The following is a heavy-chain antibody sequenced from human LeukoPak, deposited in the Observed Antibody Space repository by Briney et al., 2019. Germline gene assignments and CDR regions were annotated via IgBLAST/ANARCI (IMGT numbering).Heavy chain of an antibody. CDR2: IIPIFGTA. V-gene: IGHV1-69*01. CDR1: GGTFSSYA. Sequence: SVKVSCKASGGTFSSYAISWVRQAPGQGLEWMGGIIPIFGTANYAQKFQGRVTITADESTSTAYLELSSLRSEDTAVYYCARGGGYRAGPFDYWGQGTLVTVSS. CDR3: ARGGGYRAGPFDY. D-gene: IGHD5-24*01. J-gene: IGHJ4*02.